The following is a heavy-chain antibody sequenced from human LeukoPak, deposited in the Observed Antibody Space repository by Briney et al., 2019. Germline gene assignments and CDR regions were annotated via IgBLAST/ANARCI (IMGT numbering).Heavy chain of an antibody. J-gene: IGHJ3*01. CDR1: GFTFDDYA. D-gene: IGHD7-27*01. CDR3: AREGATGDQDAFDL. Sequence: PGGSLRLSCAASGFTFDDYAMHWVRQAPGKGLEWVAGLNWNGDKTGYADSVKGRFIISRDNRKNSLHLQMNSLRAEDTALYYCAREGATGDQDAFDLWGQGTMVIVSS. V-gene: IGHV3-20*04. CDR2: LNWNGDKT.